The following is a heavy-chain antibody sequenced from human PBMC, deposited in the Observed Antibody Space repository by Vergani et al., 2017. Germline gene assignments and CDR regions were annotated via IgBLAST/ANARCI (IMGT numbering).Heavy chain of an antibody. D-gene: IGHD3-10*01. CDR2: IHARGTK. CDR1: GASLPSGSFY. Sequence: QVHLTEAGPGLVKPSQTLSLTCPVSGASLPSGSFYWSSLRPPAGKGLEWIGRIHARGTKNYNPPPRSRVTLSVDTSKNQLSLKMISMTAADTAVYYCVRDSWRSDLRGVYWFDTWGQGALVGVSS. CDR3: VRDSWRSDLRGVYWFDT. V-gene: IGHV4-61*02. J-gene: IGHJ5*02.